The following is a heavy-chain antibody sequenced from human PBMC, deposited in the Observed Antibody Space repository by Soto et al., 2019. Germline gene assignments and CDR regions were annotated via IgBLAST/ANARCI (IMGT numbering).Heavy chain of an antibody. CDR2: ISYDGSNK. V-gene: IGHV3-30-3*01. CDR3: ARDEYVDTAMVRYYYYGMDV. J-gene: IGHJ6*02. CDR1: GFTSSSYA. Sequence: GGSLRLSCAASGFTSSSYAMHWVRQAPGKGLEWVAVISYDGSNKYYADSVKGRFTISRDNSKNTLYLQMNSLRAEDTAVYYCARDEYVDTAMVRYYYYGMDVWGQGTTVTVSS. D-gene: IGHD5-18*01.